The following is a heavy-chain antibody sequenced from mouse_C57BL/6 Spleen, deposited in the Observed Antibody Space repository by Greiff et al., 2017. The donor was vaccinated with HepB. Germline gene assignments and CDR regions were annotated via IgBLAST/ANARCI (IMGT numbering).Heavy chain of an antibody. V-gene: IGHV1-7*01. CDR3: ALYYREGLDY. CDR1: GYTFTSYW. J-gene: IGHJ2*01. D-gene: IGHD2-14*01. Sequence: QVHVKQSGAELAKPGASVKLSCKASGYTFTSYWMHWVKQRPGQGLEWIGYINPSSGYTKYNQKFKDKATLTADKSSSTTYMQLSSLTYEDSAVYYCALYYREGLDYWGQGTTLTVSS. CDR2: INPSSGYT.